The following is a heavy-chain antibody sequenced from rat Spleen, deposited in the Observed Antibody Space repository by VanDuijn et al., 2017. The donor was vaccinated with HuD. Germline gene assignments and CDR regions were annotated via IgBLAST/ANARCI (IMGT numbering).Heavy chain of an antibody. Sequence: EVQLVESGGGLVQPGRSMKLSCAASGFTFSNYYMAWVRQAPTKGLEWVASISSSGGTSYYGDSVKGRFTISRDNAKSTLYLQMNSLRPEDTATYYCTRDYGYTSGFDYWGQGVMVTVST. CDR3: TRDYGYTSGFDY. CDR2: ISSSGGTS. J-gene: IGHJ2*01. V-gene: IGHV5-25*01. CDR1: GFTFSNYY. D-gene: IGHD1-9*01.